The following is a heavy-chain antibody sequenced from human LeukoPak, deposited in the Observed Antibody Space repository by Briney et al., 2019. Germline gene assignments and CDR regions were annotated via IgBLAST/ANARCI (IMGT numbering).Heavy chain of an antibody. D-gene: IGHD1-1*01. V-gene: IGHV3-15*01. CDR3: ATGVVTGTSR. Sequence: PGGSLRLSCAVSRITFRNAWMSWVRQAPGKGLEWVARIRSKTEGETKEYAASVKGRFTISRDDSRSRLYLQLNSLKTEDTAVYYCATGVVTGTSRWGQGTLVTVSS. CDR1: RITFRNAW. CDR2: IRSKTEGETK. J-gene: IGHJ4*02.